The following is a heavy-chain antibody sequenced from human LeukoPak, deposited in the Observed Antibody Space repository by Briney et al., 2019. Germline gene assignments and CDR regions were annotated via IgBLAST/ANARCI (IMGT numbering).Heavy chain of an antibody. D-gene: IGHD6-19*01. Sequence: RRSLRLSCAASGFTFSSYWMHWVRQAPGKGLVWVSRINSAGSITNYADSVKGRFTISRDNAKNTLYLQMDSLRADDTAVYYCGGSSGPNWFDPWGQGTLVTVSS. CDR2: INSAGSIT. J-gene: IGHJ5*02. CDR3: GGSSGPNWFDP. CDR1: GFTFSSYW. V-gene: IGHV3-74*01.